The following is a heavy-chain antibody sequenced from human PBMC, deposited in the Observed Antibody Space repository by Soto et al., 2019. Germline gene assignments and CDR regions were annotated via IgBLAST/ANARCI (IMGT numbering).Heavy chain of an antibody. V-gene: IGHV3-30-3*01. CDR1: GFTFSSYA. CDR2: ISYDGSNK. J-gene: IGHJ4*02. D-gene: IGHD4-17*01. CDR3: ARETTVTTTTADTEKKPALRY. Sequence: QVQLVESGGGVVQPGRSLRLSCAASGFTFSSYAMHWVRQAPGKGLAWVAVISYDGSNKYYADSVKGRFTISRDNSKNTLYLQMNSLRAEDTAVYYCARETTVTTTTADTEKKPALRYWGQGTLVTVSS.